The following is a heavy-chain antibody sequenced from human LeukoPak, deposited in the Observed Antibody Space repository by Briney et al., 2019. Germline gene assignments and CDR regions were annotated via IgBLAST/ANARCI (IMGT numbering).Heavy chain of an antibody. CDR3: ARDQRHSYGKYFDP. CDR2: VTYETT. D-gene: IGHD5-18*01. V-gene: IGHV4-4*08. J-gene: IGHJ4*02. Sequence: SGTLFLTCSLSGDALSTYYWNWVRQTPGKGLEWIGHVTYETTAYNPSLKSRVTISLDTSKNEFSLQLRSVTAADTAVYFCARDQRHSYGKYFDPWSQGILVSVSS. CDR1: GDALSTYY.